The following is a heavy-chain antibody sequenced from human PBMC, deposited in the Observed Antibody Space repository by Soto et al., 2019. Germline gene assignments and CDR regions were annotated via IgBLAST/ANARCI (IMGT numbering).Heavy chain of an antibody. J-gene: IGHJ4*02. D-gene: IGHD6-13*01. Sequence: SETLSLTCTVSGGSISNRDYYWGWIRQPPGKSLEWIGNIFYDGCTLYTPSLRSRVTISVDTSKNQFSLKLASVAAADTATYFCARLQAAVPHYWGQGTLVTVSS. CDR2: IFYDGCT. CDR3: ARLQAAVPHY. V-gene: IGHV4-39*01. CDR1: GGSISNRDYY.